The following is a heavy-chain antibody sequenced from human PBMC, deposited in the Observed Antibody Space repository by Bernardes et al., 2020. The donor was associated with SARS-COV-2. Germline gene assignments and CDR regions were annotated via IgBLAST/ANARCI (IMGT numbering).Heavy chain of an antibody. D-gene: IGHD1-26*01. CDR1: GYTLTELS. Sequence: ASVKASCKVSGYTLTELSMHWVRQAPGKGLEWMGGFDPEDGETIYAQKFQGRVTMTEDTSTDTAYMELSSLRSEDTAVYYCATAPVIVGAPSDFYYYYGMDVWGQGTTVTVSS. J-gene: IGHJ6*02. V-gene: IGHV1-24*01. CDR3: ATAPVIVGAPSDFYYYYGMDV. CDR2: FDPEDGET.